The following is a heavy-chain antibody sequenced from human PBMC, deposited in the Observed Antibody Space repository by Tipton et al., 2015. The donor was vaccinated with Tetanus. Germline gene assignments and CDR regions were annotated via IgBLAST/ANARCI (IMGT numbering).Heavy chain of an antibody. CDR3: VRVLKGAKCSRSSCYGYGMDV. D-gene: IGHD2-2*01. V-gene: IGHV3-74*01. CDR1: GFIVSSHY. Sequence: SLRLSCVASGFIVSSHYMSWVRQAPGKGLEWVSRIDSDGSGTTYADSVKGRFTISRDNAKNTLYLQMNSLRAEDTAVYYCVRVLKGAKCSRSSCYGYGMDVWGQGTTVTVSS. CDR2: IDSDGSGT. J-gene: IGHJ6*02.